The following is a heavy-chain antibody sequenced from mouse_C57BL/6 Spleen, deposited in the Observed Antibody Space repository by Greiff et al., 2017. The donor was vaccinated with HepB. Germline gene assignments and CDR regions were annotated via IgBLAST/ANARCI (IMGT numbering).Heavy chain of an antibody. D-gene: IGHD2-1*01. Sequence: EVQLVESGPGMVKPSQSLSLTCTVTGYSITSGYDWHWIRHFPGNKLEWMGYISYSGSTNYNPSLKSRISITHDTSKNHFFLKLNSVTTEDTATYYCARGGGNYPFDYWGQGTTLTVSS. CDR1: GYSITSGYD. V-gene: IGHV3-1*01. J-gene: IGHJ2*01. CDR2: ISYSGST. CDR3: ARGGGNYPFDY.